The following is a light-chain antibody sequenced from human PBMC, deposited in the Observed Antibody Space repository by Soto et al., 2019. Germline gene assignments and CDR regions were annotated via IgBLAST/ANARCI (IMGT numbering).Light chain of an antibody. CDR2: DVS. CDR1: SSDVGGYNY. CDR3: SSYTSSNTQV. J-gene: IGLJ1*01. Sequence: QSALTQPASVSGSPGQSVTISCTGTSSDVGGYNYVSWYQQHPGKAPKLMIYDVSNRPSGVSNRFSGSKSGNTASLTISGLQAEDEADYYCSSYTSSNTQVFGTGTKVTV. V-gene: IGLV2-14*03.